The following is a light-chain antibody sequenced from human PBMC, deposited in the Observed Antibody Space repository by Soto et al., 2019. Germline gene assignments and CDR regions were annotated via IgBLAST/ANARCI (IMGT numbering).Light chain of an antibody. CDR1: QSVSSY. Sequence: EIVLTQSPATLSLSPGERATLSCRASQSVSSYLAWYQQKPGQAPGLLIYDASTRATGIPARFSGSGSGTDFTLTITRLEPEDFAVYYCQRRSDWPPITFGQGTRLGIK. J-gene: IGKJ5*01. V-gene: IGKV3-11*01. CDR2: DAS. CDR3: QRRSDWPPIT.